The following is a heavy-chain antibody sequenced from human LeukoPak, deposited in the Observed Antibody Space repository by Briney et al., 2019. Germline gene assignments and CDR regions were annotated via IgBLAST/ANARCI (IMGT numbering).Heavy chain of an antibody. Sequence: PGGSLRLSCAASGFTFSSYTMSWVRQAPGKGLEWVSAISGSGGSTYYADSVKGRFTISRDNSKNTLYLQMNSLRAEDTAVYHCAKSTAGVYQHYYDSSGYETPTKDWGQGTLVTVSS. CDR1: GFTFSSYT. CDR2: ISGSGGST. V-gene: IGHV3-23*01. CDR3: AKSTAGVYQHYYDSSGYETPTKD. J-gene: IGHJ4*02. D-gene: IGHD3-22*01.